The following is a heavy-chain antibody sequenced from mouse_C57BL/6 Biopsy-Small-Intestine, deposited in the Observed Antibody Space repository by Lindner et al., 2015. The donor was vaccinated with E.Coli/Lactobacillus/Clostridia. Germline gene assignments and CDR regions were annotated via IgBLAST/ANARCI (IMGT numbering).Heavy chain of an antibody. J-gene: IGHJ2*01. Sequence: VQLQESGAELARPGASVKLSCKASGYTFTSYGISWVKQRTGQGLEWIGEIYPRSGNTYYNEKFKGKATLTADKSSSTAYMELRSLTSEDSAVYFCARDGYYKYYFDYWGQGTTLTVSS. CDR3: ARDGYYKYYFDY. V-gene: IGHV1-81*01. CDR1: GYTFTSYG. D-gene: IGHD2-3*01. CDR2: IYPRSGNT.